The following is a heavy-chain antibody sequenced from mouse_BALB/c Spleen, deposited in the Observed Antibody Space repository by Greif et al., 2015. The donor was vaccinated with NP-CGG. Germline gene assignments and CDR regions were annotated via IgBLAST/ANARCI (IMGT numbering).Heavy chain of an antibody. CDR1: GYAFTNYL. CDR3: ARGFAY. J-gene: IGHJ3*01. Sequence: VQLQQSGAELVRPGTSVKVSCKASGYAFTNYLIEWVKQRPGQGLEWIGVINPGSGGTNYNEKFKGKATLTADKSSSTAYMQLSSLTSDDSAVYFCARGFAYWGQGTLVTVSA. V-gene: IGHV1-54*03. CDR2: INPGSGGT.